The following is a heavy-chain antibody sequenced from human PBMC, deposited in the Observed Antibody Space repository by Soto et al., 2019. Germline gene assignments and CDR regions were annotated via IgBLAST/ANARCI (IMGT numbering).Heavy chain of an antibody. CDR3: ARDSRVGPPYAFDI. CDR1: GGSISSYY. CDR2: IYYSGST. J-gene: IGHJ3*02. V-gene: IGHV4-59*01. D-gene: IGHD3-10*01. Sequence: QVQLQESGPGLVKPSETLSLTCTVTGGSISSYYWSWIRQPPGQGLEWIGYIYYSGSTNYNPSLKSRVTISVDTSKNQFSLKLSSVTAADTAVYYCARDSRVGPPYAFDIWGQGTMVTVSS.